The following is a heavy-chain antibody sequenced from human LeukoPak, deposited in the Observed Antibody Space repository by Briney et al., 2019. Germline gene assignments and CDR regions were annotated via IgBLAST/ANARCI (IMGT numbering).Heavy chain of an antibody. J-gene: IGHJ4*02. CDR2: IKQDGSEK. CDR3: GRRGYLDY. V-gene: IGHV3-7*05. Sequence: GGSLRLSCAASGFTFSSYSVNWVRQAPGKGLEWVANIKQDGSEKYYVDSVKGRFTISRDNAKNSLYLQMNSLRAEDTAVYYCGRRGYLDYWGQGTLVTVSS. CDR1: GFTFSSYS.